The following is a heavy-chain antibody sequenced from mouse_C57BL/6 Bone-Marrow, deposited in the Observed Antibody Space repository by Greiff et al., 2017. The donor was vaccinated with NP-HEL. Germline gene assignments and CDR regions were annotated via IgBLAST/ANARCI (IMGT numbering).Heavy chain of an antibody. Sequence: DVQLVESGGGLVKPGGSLKLSCAASGFTFSDYGMHWVRQAPEKGLEWVAYISSGSSTIYYADTVKGRFTISRDNAKNTLFLQMTSLRSEDTAMYYCARNYGSTFAYWGQGTLVTVSA. CDR1: GFTFSDYG. D-gene: IGHD1-1*01. CDR3: ARNYGSTFAY. V-gene: IGHV5-17*01. J-gene: IGHJ3*01. CDR2: ISSGSSTI.